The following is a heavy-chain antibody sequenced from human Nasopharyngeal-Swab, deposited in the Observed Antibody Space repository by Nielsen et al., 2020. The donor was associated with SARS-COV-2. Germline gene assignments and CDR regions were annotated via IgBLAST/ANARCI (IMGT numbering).Heavy chain of an antibody. V-gene: IGHV3-23*01. Sequence: GGSLRLSCAASGFTFSSYAMSWVRQAPGKGLEWVSAISGSGGRTYYGDSVKGRFTISRDNSKNTLYLQMNSLRAEDTAVYYCAKTSSSSWRIHFDYWGQGTLVTVPS. D-gene: IGHD6-13*01. CDR3: AKTSSSSWRIHFDY. CDR2: ISGSGGRT. J-gene: IGHJ4*02. CDR1: GFTFSSYA.